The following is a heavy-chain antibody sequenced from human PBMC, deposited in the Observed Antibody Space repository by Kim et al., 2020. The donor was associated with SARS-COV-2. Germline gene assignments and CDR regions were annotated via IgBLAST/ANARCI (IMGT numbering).Heavy chain of an antibody. D-gene: IGHD2-2*01. V-gene: IGHV1-24*01. CDR3: ATAIVVVPAAHGVAFDI. J-gene: IGHJ3*02. Sequence: FQGRVTMTEDTSTDTAYMELSSLRSEDTAVYYCATAIVVVPAAHGVAFDIWGQGTMVTVSS.